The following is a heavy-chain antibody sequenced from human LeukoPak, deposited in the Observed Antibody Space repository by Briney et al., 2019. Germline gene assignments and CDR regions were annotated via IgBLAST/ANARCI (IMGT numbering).Heavy chain of an antibody. CDR1: GFTFTTYT. CDR3: APRGGTATYY. D-gene: IGHD2-15*01. CDR2: ISPTGTDM. Sequence: GGSLRLSCAASGFTFTTYTMNWVRQAPGKGLEWVSSISPTGTDMFYADSAKGRFTISRDNAKNSLYLQMDSLRAEDTAVYYCAPRGGTATYYWGQGTLVTVSS. V-gene: IGHV3-21*01. J-gene: IGHJ4*02.